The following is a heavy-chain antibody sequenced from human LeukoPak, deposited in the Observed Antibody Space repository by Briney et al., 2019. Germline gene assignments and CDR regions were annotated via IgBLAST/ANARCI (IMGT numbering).Heavy chain of an antibody. V-gene: IGHV3-11*01. CDR2: ISSSGSTI. D-gene: IGHD6-13*01. CDR3: ARRIAAALGLESYGMDV. Sequence: PGGSLRLSCAASGFTFSDYYMSWIRQAPGKGLEWVSYISSSGSTIYYADSVKGRFTISRDNAKNSLYLQMNSLRAEDTAVYYCARRIAAALGLESYGMDVWGKGTTVTVSS. J-gene: IGHJ6*04. CDR1: GFTFSDYY.